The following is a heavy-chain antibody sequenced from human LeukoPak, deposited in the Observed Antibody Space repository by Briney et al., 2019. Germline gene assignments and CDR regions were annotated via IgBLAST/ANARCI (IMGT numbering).Heavy chain of an antibody. CDR1: VCTFSSYA. J-gene: IGHJ4*02. Sequence: GASVKVSFKGSVCTFSSYAISSVRQGTRQGLEWMGWMNPNCGNTGYAQKFQCRVTITRNTSISTAYMELSSLRSEATAVYYCAREIRLLEWLSWGQGTLVTVSS. D-gene: IGHD3-3*01. CDR2: MNPNCGNT. CDR3: AREIRLLEWLS. V-gene: IGHV1-8*03.